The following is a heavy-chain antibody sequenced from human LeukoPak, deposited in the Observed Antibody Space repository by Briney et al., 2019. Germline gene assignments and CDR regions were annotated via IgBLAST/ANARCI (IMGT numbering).Heavy chain of an antibody. CDR3: ARGWFVGVPVRDHPVLYYYYGMDV. Sequence: GASVKVSCKASGGTFSSYAISWVRQAPGQGLEWMGGIIPVFGTAKYAQKFQGRATITADESTSTAYMELSSLRSEDTAMYYCARGWFVGVPVRDHPVLYYYYGMDVWGKGTTVTVSS. V-gene: IGHV1-69*13. CDR1: GGTFSSYA. CDR2: IIPVFGTA. D-gene: IGHD3-10*01. J-gene: IGHJ6*04.